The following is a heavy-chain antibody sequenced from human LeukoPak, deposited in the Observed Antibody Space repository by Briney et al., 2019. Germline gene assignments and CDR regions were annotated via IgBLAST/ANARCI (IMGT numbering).Heavy chain of an antibody. D-gene: IGHD5-12*01. CDR1: GGSISSYY. V-gene: IGHV4-59*01. CDR3: ARTTEGYAGGPGYSYYYYMDV. J-gene: IGHJ6*03. Sequence: SETLSLTCTASGGSISSYYWSWIRQPPGKGLEWIGYIHYSGSTHYNPSLKSRVTISVDTSKNQVSLKLRSVTAADTAVYYCARTTEGYAGGPGYSYYYYMDVWGKGTTVTISS. CDR2: IHYSGST.